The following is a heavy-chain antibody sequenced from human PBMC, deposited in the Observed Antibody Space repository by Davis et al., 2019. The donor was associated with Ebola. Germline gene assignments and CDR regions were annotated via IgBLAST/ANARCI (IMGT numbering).Heavy chain of an antibody. Sequence: GESLKISCQGSRYSFTSYWINWVRQMPGKGLEWMGRIDPSDSYTNYSPSFQGHVTISADKSISTAYLQWSSLKASDTAMYYCAGGRFKWFDPWGQGTLVTVSS. V-gene: IGHV5-10-1*01. J-gene: IGHJ5*02. CDR2: IDPSDSYT. CDR1: RYSFTSYW. D-gene: IGHD3-16*01. CDR3: AGGRFKWFDP.